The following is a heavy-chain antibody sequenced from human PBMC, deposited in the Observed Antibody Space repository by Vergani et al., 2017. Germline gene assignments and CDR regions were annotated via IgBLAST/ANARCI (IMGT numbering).Heavy chain of an antibody. CDR2: IYSGGST. CDR1: GFTFSSYA. Sequence: EVQLVESGGGLVQPGGSLRLSCAASGFTFSSYAMSWVRQAPGKGLEWVSAIYSGGSTYYAEYVKGRFTISRDNSKNTLYLQMNSLRAEYTAVYYCARKHITEDAFDIWGQGTMVTVSS. V-gene: IGHV3-23*04. D-gene: IGHD3-10*01. CDR3: ARKHITEDAFDI. J-gene: IGHJ3*02.